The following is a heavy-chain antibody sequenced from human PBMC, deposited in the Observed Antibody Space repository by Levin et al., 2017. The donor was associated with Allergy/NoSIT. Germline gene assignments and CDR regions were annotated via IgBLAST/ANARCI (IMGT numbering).Heavy chain of an antibody. J-gene: IGHJ4*02. CDR3: ASCIGASPYYFDY. V-gene: IGHV4-34*01. Sequence: SQTLSLTCAVYGGSFSGYYWSWIRQPPGKGLEWIGEINHSGSTNYNPSLKSRVTISVDTSKNQFSLKLSSVTAADTAVYYCASCIGASPYYFDYWGQGTLVTVSS. D-gene: IGHD6-13*01. CDR1: GGSFSGYY. CDR2: INHSGST.